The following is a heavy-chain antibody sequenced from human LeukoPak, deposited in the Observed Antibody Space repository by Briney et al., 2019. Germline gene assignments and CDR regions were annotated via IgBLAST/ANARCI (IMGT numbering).Heavy chain of an antibody. J-gene: IGHJ5*02. V-gene: IGHV1-2*02. CDR2: INPNSDGI. CDR1: GYTSTDYY. Sequence: ASVKVSCKASGYTSTDYYIHWVRQAPGQGLEWMGWINPNSDGINSAQRFQGRVTMTRDTSISTAYVELSRLRSDDTAVYYCARVKALGIVGSTTVLDPWGQGTLVTVSS. CDR3: ARVKALGIVGSTTVLDP. D-gene: IGHD1-26*01.